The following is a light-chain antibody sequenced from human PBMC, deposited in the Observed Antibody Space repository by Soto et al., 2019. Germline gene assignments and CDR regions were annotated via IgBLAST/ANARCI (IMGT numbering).Light chain of an antibody. CDR1: QSISSW. J-gene: IGKJ2*01. Sequence: DIQMTESPSTLSASVGVSVPIPCRASQSISSWLAWYQQKPGKAPKLLIYKAASLESGVPSRFSGSGSGTEFTLTISSLQPDEFATDDCQQYNSYSYTVGKGNKVAIK. V-gene: IGKV1-5*03. CDR2: KAA. CDR3: QQYNSYSYT.